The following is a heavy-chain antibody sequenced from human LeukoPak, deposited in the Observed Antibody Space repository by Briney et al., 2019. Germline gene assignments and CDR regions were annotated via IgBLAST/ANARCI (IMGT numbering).Heavy chain of an antibody. V-gene: IGHV4-39*01. J-gene: IGHJ4*02. CDR2: IYYRGNT. CDR1: GDSISPSSYY. Sequence: PSETLSLTCTVSGDSISPSSYYWGWIRQPLGKGLEWLGSIYYRGNTYYNPSLKSRVTISVNTSKSQFSLNLYSVTAADTAVFYCARSYYYVYRQIDYWGQGTLVTVSS. CDR3: ARSYYYVYRQIDY. D-gene: IGHD3-10*02.